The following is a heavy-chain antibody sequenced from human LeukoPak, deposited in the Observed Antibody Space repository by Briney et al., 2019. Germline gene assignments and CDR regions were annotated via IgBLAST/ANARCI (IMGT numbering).Heavy chain of an antibody. CDR1: GYAFTSYG. V-gene: IGHV1-18*01. CDR3: ARLLIVVDTGGNYYYGMDV. CDR2: ISAYNGNT. J-gene: IGHJ6*02. D-gene: IGHD2-2*01. Sequence: ASVKVSCKASGYAFTSYGISWVRQAPGQGLEWMGWISAYNGNTNYAQKLQGRVTMTTDTSTSTAYMELRSLRSDDTAVYYCARLLIVVDTGGNYYYGMDVWGQGTTVTVSS.